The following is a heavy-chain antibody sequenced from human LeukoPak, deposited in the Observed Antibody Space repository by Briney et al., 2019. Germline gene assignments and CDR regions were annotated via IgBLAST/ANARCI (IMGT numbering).Heavy chain of an antibody. Sequence: PSETLSLTCTVSGGSISSGSYYWSWIRQPAGKGLEWIGRIYTSGSTNYNPSLKSRVTISVDTSRNQFSLKLSSVTAADTAVYYCARDYGSWIFDYWGQGTLVTVPS. D-gene: IGHD2-2*03. J-gene: IGHJ4*02. CDR3: ARDYGSWIFDY. V-gene: IGHV4-61*02. CDR1: GGSISSGSYY. CDR2: IYTSGST.